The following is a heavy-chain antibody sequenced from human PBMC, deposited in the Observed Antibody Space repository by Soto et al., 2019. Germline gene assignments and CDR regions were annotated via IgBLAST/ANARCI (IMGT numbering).Heavy chain of an antibody. D-gene: IGHD2-15*01. Sequence: EVQLVESGGGLVQPGESLRLSCVASGFPFSGNWIHWVRQAPGKGLLWVSRISGDGSAKRYADSVKGRVTISRDNAKNTVSLQMNSLRDEDTAVYYCARAIYCKGGSCFIDTWFDSWGQGTLVTVSS. CDR2: ISGDGSAK. CDR3: ARAIYCKGGSCFIDTWFDS. J-gene: IGHJ5*01. V-gene: IGHV3-74*01. CDR1: GFPFSGNW.